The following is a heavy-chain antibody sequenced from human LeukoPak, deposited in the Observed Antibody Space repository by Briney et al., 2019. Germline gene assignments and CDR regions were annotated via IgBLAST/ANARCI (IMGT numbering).Heavy chain of an antibody. J-gene: IGHJ6*03. CDR2: IYTSGST. V-gene: IGHV4-4*08. CDR1: GGFISSYY. D-gene: IGHD3-9*01. Sequence: SETLSLTCTVSGGFISSYYWSWIRQPPGKGLEWIGYIYTSGSTNYNPSLKSRVTISVDTSKNQFSLKLSSVTATDTAVYYCARLVRYPYYYMDVWGKGTTVTVSS. CDR3: ARLVRYPYYYMDV.